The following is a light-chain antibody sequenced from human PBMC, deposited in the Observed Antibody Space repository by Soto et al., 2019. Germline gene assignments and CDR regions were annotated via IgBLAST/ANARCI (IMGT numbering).Light chain of an antibody. V-gene: IGLV2-8*01. Sequence: QSVLTQPPSASGSPGQSVTISCTGTSSDVGGYDYVSWYQQHPGKAPKLMIYEVSKRPSGVPDRFSGSKSGNTASLTVSGLQAEDEADYYCSSYAGSSTYVFGTGTKATVL. CDR1: SSDVGGYDY. J-gene: IGLJ1*01. CDR2: EVS. CDR3: SSYAGSSTYV.